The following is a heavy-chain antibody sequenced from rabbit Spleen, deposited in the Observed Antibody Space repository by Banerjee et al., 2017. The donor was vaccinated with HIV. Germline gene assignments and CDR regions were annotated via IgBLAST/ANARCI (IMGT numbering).Heavy chain of an antibody. CDR1: GFSFNSNYY. CDR3: ARDTATSFSTYGMDL. Sequence: QEQLVESGGGLVQPEGSLTLTCTASGFSFNSNYYMCWVRQAPGKGLEWIACTVGGRSTFTYYASWAKGRFTISKASSTTVTLQMTSLTAADTATYFCARDTATSFSTYGMDLWGPGTLVTVS. J-gene: IGHJ6*01. CDR2: TVGGRSTFT. D-gene: IGHD1-1*01. V-gene: IGHV1S45*01.